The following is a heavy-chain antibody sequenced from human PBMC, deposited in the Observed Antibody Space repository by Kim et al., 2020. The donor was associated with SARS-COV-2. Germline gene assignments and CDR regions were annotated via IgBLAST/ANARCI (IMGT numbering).Heavy chain of an antibody. CDR2: VGGDGGSR. V-gene: IGHV3-74*01. Sequence: GGSLRLSCAASGFTFTNYWIHWVRQIPGKGPVWVSSVGGDGGSRYYADSVKGRFTTSRDNANNMVYLQMNSLRVNDTAIYYCTSIFEYWCQGALVPVSS. J-gene: IGHJ4*02. D-gene: IGHD3-3*02. CDR3: TSIFEY. CDR1: GFTFTNYW.